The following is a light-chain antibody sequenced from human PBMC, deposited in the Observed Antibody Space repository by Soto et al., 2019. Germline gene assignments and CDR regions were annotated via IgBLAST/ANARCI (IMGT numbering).Light chain of an antibody. Sequence: EIVLIQSPATLSLSPGERATLSCRASQRVSSSLAWNQQNPGQAPRLLIFDASNRATGIPVRFSGSGSGTDFTLTISSLEPEDFTVYYCQQHSNWPLTFGGGTRVEIK. CDR2: DAS. J-gene: IGKJ4*01. CDR1: QRVSSS. CDR3: QQHSNWPLT. V-gene: IGKV3-11*01.